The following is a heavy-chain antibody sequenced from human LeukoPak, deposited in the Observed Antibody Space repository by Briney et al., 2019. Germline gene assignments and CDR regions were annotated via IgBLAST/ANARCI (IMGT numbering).Heavy chain of an antibody. Sequence: PGGSLRLSCAASGFTFSSYSMNWVRQAPGTGLEWVSYISSSSSTIYYADSVKGRFTISRDNAKNSLYLQMNSLRAEDTAVYYCARDLRRAYCSSTSCYRDAFDIWGQGTMVTVSS. CDR3: ARDLRRAYCSSTSCYRDAFDI. D-gene: IGHD2-2*01. CDR2: ISSSSSTI. CDR1: GFTFSSYS. V-gene: IGHV3-48*01. J-gene: IGHJ3*02.